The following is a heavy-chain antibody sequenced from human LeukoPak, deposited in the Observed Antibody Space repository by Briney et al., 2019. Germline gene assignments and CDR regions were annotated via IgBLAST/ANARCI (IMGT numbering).Heavy chain of an antibody. D-gene: IGHD3-10*01. CDR1: GFTFSSNA. CDR3: AKGAGPGGWFGWAHLYYGYGMDV. Sequence: PGGSLRLSCEASGFTFSSNAMSWVRQAPGKGLEWVSAISDSGGSTYYADSVKGRCTISRDNSKKTLYLHMSSLRAEDTAVYYCAKGAGPGGWFGWAHLYYGYGMDVWGQGTMVTVSS. J-gene: IGHJ6*02. CDR2: ISDSGGST. V-gene: IGHV3-23*01.